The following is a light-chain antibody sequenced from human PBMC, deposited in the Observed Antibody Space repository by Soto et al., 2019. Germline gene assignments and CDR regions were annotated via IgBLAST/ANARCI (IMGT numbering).Light chain of an antibody. CDR3: LQKDFYPFT. J-gene: IGKJ3*01. Sequence: AIQMTQSPSSLSASVGDRVTITCRASQGIRNDLDWFQQKPGKAPKLLIYAASNLQSGVPARFSGSGSGTDFTLTISSLQPEDVATYYCLQKDFYPFTFGPGTKVDIK. CDR1: QGIRND. V-gene: IGKV1-6*01. CDR2: AAS.